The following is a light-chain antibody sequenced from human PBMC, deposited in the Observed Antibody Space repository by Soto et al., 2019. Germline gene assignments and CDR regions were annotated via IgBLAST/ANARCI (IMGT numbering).Light chain of an antibody. V-gene: IGLV7-46*01. Sequence: QAVVTQEPSLTVSPGETVTLTCGSSTGAVTSGHDSYWFQQKPGQAPRTLIYHTSNKHSWTPARFSGSLFGGKAALTLSGAQPEDEAEYYCLLFYSGPGVFGGGTKLTVL. CDR3: LLFYSGPGV. CDR1: TGAVTSGHD. CDR2: HTS. J-gene: IGLJ2*01.